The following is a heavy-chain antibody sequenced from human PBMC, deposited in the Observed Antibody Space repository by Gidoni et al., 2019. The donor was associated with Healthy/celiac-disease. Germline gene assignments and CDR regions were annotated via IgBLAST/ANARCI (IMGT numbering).Heavy chain of an antibody. CDR3: AKGVYYYGSSGYYFLDY. J-gene: IGHJ4*02. CDR1: AFTLDDYA. V-gene: IGHV3-9*01. D-gene: IGHD3-22*01. Sequence: EVQLVESGGGLVQHGWSRRLSCAASAFTLDDYAMHWVLQAPVKGLAWVSGISWNSGSIGYADSVKGRFTISRDNAKNSLYLQMNSLRAEDTALYYCAKGVYYYGSSGYYFLDYWGQGTLVTVSA. CDR2: ISWNSGSI.